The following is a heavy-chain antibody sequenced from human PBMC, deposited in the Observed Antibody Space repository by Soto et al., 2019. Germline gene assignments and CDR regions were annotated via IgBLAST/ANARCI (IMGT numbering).Heavy chain of an antibody. Sequence: ASVKVSCKASGYTFTRSGISWVRQAPGQGLEWMGWISTYNGDTNYAQTFQGRVTMTTDTSTSTVHMEVRSLRSDDTAVYYCARDGVDTATGYYYGMDVWGQGTTVTVSS. V-gene: IGHV1-18*01. CDR2: ISTYNGDT. CDR1: GYTFTRSG. D-gene: IGHD5-18*01. CDR3: ARDGVDTATGYYYGMDV. J-gene: IGHJ6*02.